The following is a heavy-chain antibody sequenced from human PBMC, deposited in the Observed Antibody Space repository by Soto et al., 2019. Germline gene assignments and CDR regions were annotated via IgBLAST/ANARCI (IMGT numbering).Heavy chain of an antibody. CDR3: TNSGAYCSSTSCYGLVRYYYYGMDV. CDR2: IKSKTDGGTT. Sequence: VQLVESGGGVVQPGRSLRLSCEASGFTFSNAWMSWVRQAPGKGLEWVGRIKSKTDGGTTDYAAPVKGRFTISRDDSKNTLYLQMNSLKTEYTAVYYCTNSGAYCSSTSCYGLVRYYYYGMDVWGQGTTVTVSS. J-gene: IGHJ6*02. CDR1: GFTFSNAW. V-gene: IGHV3-15*01. D-gene: IGHD2-2*01.